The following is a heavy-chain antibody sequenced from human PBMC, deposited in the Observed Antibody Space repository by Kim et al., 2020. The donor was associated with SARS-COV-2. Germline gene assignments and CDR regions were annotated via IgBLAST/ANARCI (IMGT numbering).Heavy chain of an antibody. CDR3: ARSDYGDLYFDY. J-gene: IGHJ4*02. V-gene: IGHV3-53*01. CDR1: GFTVSSNY. CDR2: IYSGGST. D-gene: IGHD4-17*01. Sequence: GGSLRLSCAASGFTVSSNYMSWVRQAPGKGLEWVSVIYSGGSTYYADSVKGRFSISRDNSKNTVYLQMNSLRAEDTAVYYCARSDYGDLYFDYWGQGTLVTVSS.